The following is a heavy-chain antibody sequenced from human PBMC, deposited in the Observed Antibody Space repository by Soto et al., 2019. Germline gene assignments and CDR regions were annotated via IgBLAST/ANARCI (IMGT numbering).Heavy chain of an antibody. Sequence: QVQLVQSGAEVKRPGSSVKVSCKASGDTFNFYSITWVRQAPGVGLEWMGRVNPIVSMSNYAEKFQGRVTMTEDKSTSTAYMERSRLRAEDTAIYYCASSYGSGYRAFDYWGQGALVTVSS. CDR1: GDTFNFYS. CDR2: VNPIVSMS. V-gene: IGHV1-69*02. CDR3: ASSYGSGYRAFDY. J-gene: IGHJ4*02. D-gene: IGHD3-10*01.